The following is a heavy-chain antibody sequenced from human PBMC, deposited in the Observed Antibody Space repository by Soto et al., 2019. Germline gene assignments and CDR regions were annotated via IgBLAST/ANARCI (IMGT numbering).Heavy chain of an antibody. CDR1: GYTFTSYY. Sequence: ASVKVSCKASGYTFTSYYMHWVRQAPGQGLEWMGIINPSGGSTSYAQKFQGRVTITRDTSASTAYMELSGLRSEDTAVYYCARAWVVVTAPDYWGQGTLVTVSS. CDR2: INPSGGST. D-gene: IGHD2-21*02. CDR3: ARAWVVVTAPDY. J-gene: IGHJ4*02. V-gene: IGHV1-46*01.